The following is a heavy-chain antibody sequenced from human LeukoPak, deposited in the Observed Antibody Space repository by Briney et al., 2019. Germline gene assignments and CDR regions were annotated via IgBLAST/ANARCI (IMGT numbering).Heavy chain of an antibody. CDR1: GYSISSDCY. V-gene: IGHV4-38-2*02. D-gene: IGHD3-22*01. CDR3: ARAPRDSSGYYTRSFDY. Sequence: SETLSLTCTVSGYSISSDCYWGCIRQPPGQGLEWIGGIYHSGYTYYYPSLKSRVIISVDTSKNQFSLKLSSETAADTAAYYCARAPRDSSGYYTRSFDYWGQGTLVTVSS. CDR2: IYHSGYT. J-gene: IGHJ4*02.